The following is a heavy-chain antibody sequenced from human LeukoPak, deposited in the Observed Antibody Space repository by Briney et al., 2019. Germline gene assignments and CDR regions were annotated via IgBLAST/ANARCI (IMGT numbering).Heavy chain of an antibody. CDR3: ARDVESITISLAQGALSI. V-gene: IGHV4-30-4*01. CDR1: GGSISSGGYY. CDR2: IYYSGST. D-gene: IGHD3-9*01. Sequence: SETLSLTCTVSGGSISSGGYYWSWIRQPPGKGLEWIGYIYYSGSTYYNPSLKSRVTISVDTSKNQFSLKLSSVTAADTAVYYCARDVESITISLAQGALSIWGQGTLVTVSS. J-gene: IGHJ4*02.